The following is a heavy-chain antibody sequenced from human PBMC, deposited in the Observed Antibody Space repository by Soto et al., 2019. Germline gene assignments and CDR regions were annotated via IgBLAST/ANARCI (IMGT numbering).Heavy chain of an antibody. CDR3: AKDIGVLNRATTYFDY. CDR2: TSYDGNNK. Sequence: QVQLVESGGGVVQPGRSLRLSCAASGFTFSSYGMHWVRQAPGKGLEWVAVTSYDGNNKYYTDSVKGRFTISRDNSKNTLCLQMTSLRPEDTAVYYCAKDIGVLNRATTYFDYSGKGAL. V-gene: IGHV3-30*18. J-gene: IGHJ4*02. D-gene: IGHD3-9*01. CDR1: GFTFSSYG.